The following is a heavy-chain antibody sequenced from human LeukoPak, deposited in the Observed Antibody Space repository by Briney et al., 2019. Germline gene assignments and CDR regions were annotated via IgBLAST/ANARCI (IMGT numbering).Heavy chain of an antibody. CDR2: IRYDGSNK. CDR3: ARDIYCSSTSCTDY. D-gene: IGHD2-2*01. J-gene: IGHJ4*02. Sequence: GGSLRLSCAASGFTFSSYGMHWVRQAPGKGLEWVAFIRYDGSNKYYADSVKGRFTISRDNSKNSLYLQMNSLRAEDTAVYYCARDIYCSSTSCTDYWGQGTLVTVSS. CDR1: GFTFSSYG. V-gene: IGHV3-30*02.